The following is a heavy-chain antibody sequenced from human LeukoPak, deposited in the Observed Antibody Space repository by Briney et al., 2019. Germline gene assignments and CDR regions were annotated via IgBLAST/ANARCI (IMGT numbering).Heavy chain of an antibody. Sequence: GGSLRLSCAASGFTFSSYSMNWVRQAPGKGLEWVSSISSSSSYLYYADSVKGRFTISRDNAKNSLYLQMNSLRAEDTAVYYCARRVIVVVPAAIGPYYGMDVWGKGTTVTVSS. CDR2: ISSSSSYL. CDR1: GFTFSSYS. D-gene: IGHD2-2*02. J-gene: IGHJ6*04. V-gene: IGHV3-21*01. CDR3: ARRVIVVVPAAIGPYYGMDV.